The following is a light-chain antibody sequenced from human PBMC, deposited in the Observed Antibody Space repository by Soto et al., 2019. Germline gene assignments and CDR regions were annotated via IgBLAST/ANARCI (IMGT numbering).Light chain of an antibody. CDR2: AAS. Sequence: DIQMTQSPSSLSASLGDRVTITCRASQDISTSLSWLQQKPGRAPKVVISAASTLQGDVPSRFSGSVSGPDFTLTITGLQHEDFATYYCHQSCTSLPTFGGGT. V-gene: IGKV1-39*01. CDR3: HQSCTSLPT. J-gene: IGKJ4*01. CDR1: QDISTS.